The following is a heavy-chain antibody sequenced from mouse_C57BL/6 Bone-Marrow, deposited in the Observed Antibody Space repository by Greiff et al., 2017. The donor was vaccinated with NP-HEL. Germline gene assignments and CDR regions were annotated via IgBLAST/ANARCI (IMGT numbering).Heavy chain of an antibody. V-gene: IGHV2-6-1*01. D-gene: IGHD2-3*01. CDR3: GRHGGWPGSAMDY. CDR2: ICSSGST. Sequence: VQLVESGPGLVAPSPSLSITCTVSGFTLTSYCVHWVRQPPGKGLEWLVVICSSGSTTYYSAHKSGLSIFKDNSNTKVFLKMNSSLTADKSMYYCGRHGGWPGSAMDYWGQGKSVTVTA. J-gene: IGHJ4*01. CDR1: GFTLTSYC.